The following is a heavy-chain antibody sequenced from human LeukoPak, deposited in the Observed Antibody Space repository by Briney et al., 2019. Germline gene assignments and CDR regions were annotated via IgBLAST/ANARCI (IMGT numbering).Heavy chain of an antibody. J-gene: IGHJ4*02. CDR2: ISFDETNK. D-gene: IGHD6-13*01. V-gene: IGHV3-30-3*01. CDR1: GLTFSSYA. CDR3: ATSPRYKQQLGYFDY. Sequence: GGSLRLSCAASGLTFSSYAMHWVRQAPGKGLEWVAVISFDETNKYYADSAKGRFTISRDNPKNTLYLQMNSLRPEDTAVYYCATSPRYKQQLGYFDYWGQGTLVTVSS.